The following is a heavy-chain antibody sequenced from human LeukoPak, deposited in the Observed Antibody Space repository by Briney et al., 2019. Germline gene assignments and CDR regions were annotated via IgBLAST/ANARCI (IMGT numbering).Heavy chain of an antibody. CDR1: GGSISSYY. D-gene: IGHD2-2*01. Sequence: SETLSLTCTVSGGSISSYYWSWIRQSPGKGLEWIGYIYYSGSTNYNPSLKSRVTISVDTSKNQFSLKLSSVTAADTAVYYCARDYCSSTSCFSAFDIWGQGTMVTVSS. V-gene: IGHV4-59*12. J-gene: IGHJ3*02. CDR3: ARDYCSSTSCFSAFDI. CDR2: IYYSGST.